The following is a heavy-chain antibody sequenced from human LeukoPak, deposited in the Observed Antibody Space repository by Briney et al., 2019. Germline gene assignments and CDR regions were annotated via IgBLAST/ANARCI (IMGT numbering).Heavy chain of an antibody. Sequence: GGSLRLSCAASGFTFGDYGMSWVRQAPGKGLEWGSGINWNGGSTGYADSVKGRFTISRDNAKNSLYLQMNSLRAEDTALYYCARARESLYYYDSSGYLPPYYFDYWGQGTLVTVSS. CDR1: GFTFGDYG. CDR2: INWNGGST. D-gene: IGHD3-22*01. V-gene: IGHV3-20*04. J-gene: IGHJ4*02. CDR3: ARARESLYYYDSSGYLPPYYFDY.